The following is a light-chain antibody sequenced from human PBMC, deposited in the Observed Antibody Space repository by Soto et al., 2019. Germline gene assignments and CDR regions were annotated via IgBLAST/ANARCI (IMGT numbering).Light chain of an antibody. V-gene: IGKV1-5*03. CDR1: QSISVW. CDR2: KAS. Sequence: DIQMTQSPSTPSASVGGRVTITCRASQSISVWLAWYQQKPGKAPKLLIYKASTLESGVPSRFSGSGSGTEFTLSITSLQPDDVATYYCQQYDSYPRTFGQGTKVDIK. J-gene: IGKJ2*01. CDR3: QQYDSYPRT.